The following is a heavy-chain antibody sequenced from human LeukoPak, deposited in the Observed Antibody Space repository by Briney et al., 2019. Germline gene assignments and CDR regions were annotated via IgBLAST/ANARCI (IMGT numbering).Heavy chain of an antibody. CDR3: ARAGTLRWFDP. V-gene: IGHV4-59*01. CDR2: IYYSGGT. J-gene: IGHJ5*02. Sequence: SETLSLTCTVSGGSIRSYYWSWIRQPPGKGLEWIGYIYYSGGTNYNPSLKSRVTISVDTSKNQFSLKLSSVTAADTAVYYCARAGTLRWFDPWGQGTLVTVSS. D-gene: IGHD6-13*01. CDR1: GGSIRSYY.